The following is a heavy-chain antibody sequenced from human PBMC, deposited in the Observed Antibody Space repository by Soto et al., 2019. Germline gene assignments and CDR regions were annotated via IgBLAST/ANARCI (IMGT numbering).Heavy chain of an antibody. Sequence: GGSLRLSCAASGFTFSTYNMNWVRQAPGKGLEWVSYISDSSSTIHYADSVKGRFTISRDNAKNSLYLQMNSLRAEDTAVYYCARDDYPYYDDSSGYHFDEWGQGALVTVSS. J-gene: IGHJ4*02. CDR3: ARDDYPYYDDSSGYHFDE. CDR1: GFTFSTYN. V-gene: IGHV3-48*01. D-gene: IGHD3-22*01. CDR2: ISDSSSTI.